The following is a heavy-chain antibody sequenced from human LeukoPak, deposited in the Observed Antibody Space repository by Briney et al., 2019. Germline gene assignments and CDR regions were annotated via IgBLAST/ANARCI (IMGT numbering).Heavy chain of an antibody. J-gene: IGHJ6*02. V-gene: IGHV4-59*01. CDR3: ARVKTPYYGMDV. CDR1: GGSISSYY. CDR2: IYYSGST. Sequence: SSETLSLTCTVSGGSISSYYWSWIRQPPGKGLEWIGYIYYSGSTNYNPSLKSRVAISVDTSKNQFSLKLSSVTAADTAVYYCARVKTPYYGMDVWGQETTVTVSS.